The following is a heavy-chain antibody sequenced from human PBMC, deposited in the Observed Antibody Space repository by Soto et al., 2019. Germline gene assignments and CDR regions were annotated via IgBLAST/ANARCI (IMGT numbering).Heavy chain of an antibody. D-gene: IGHD3-10*01. Sequence: VQLLESGGGLVQSGGSLRLSCVASRFTFSSYAMHWVRQAPGKGLEWVAVISYDGSNKYYADSVKGRFTISRDNSKNTLYLQMNSLRAEDTAVYYCARETRLWFGEFLQFEVPYFDYWGQGTLVTVSS. CDR3: ARETRLWFGEFLQFEVPYFDY. J-gene: IGHJ4*02. CDR2: ISYDGSNK. CDR1: RFTFSSYA. V-gene: IGHV3-30-3*01.